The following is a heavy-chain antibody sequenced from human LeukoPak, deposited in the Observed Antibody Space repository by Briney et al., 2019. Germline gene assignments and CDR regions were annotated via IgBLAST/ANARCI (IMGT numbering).Heavy chain of an antibody. CDR3: ARDTRVKQWLRGLDY. V-gene: IGHV3-48*01. Sequence: GGSLRLSCAASGFTFSSYSMDWVRQAPGKGLEWVSYISSSSGTIYYADSVKGRLTISRDNAKNSLYLQMNSLRAEDTAVYYCARDTRVKQWLRGLDYWGQGTLVTVSS. D-gene: IGHD6-19*01. CDR2: ISSSSGTI. J-gene: IGHJ4*02. CDR1: GFTFSSYS.